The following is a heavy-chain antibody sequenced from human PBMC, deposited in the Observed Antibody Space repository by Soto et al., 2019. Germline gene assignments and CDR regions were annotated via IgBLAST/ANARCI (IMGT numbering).Heavy chain of an antibody. V-gene: IGHV3-21*01. Sequence: GWSLRLSCAASGFTFSTSTMNWVRQAPGQGLEWVSSISSSSTYTYYAASVKGRFTISRDNAKSSLYLQMNSLRAEDTAVYYCARVGSPGYCSGGYCPPPDYWGQGTLVTV. D-gene: IGHD2-15*01. J-gene: IGHJ4*02. CDR3: ARVGSPGYCSGGYCPPPDY. CDR2: ISSSSTYT. CDR1: GFTFSTST.